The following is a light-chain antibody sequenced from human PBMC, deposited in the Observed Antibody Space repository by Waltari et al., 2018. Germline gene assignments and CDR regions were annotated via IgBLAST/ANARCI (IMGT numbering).Light chain of an antibody. CDR3: QQLNSYQWT. Sequence: DIQLTQSPSSLSASVGDRAPISCRASQSISNYLAWSQQKPGKAPKLLIYAASTLQSGVPARFSGSGSGTDFTLTISSLQPEDFATYYCQQLNSYQWTFGQGTKVEIK. J-gene: IGKJ1*01. CDR1: QSISNY. CDR2: AAS. V-gene: IGKV1-9*01.